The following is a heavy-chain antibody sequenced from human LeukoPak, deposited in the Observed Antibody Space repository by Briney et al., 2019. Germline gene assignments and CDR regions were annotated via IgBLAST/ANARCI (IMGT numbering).Heavy chain of an antibody. Sequence: GASVMVSCKVSGYTLTELSMHWVRQAPGKGLEWMGGFDPEDGETIYAQKFQGRVTMTEDTSTDTAYMELSRLRSDDTAVYYCARDGYDFWSGYYGLDYYYMDVWGKGTTVTVSS. CDR2: FDPEDGET. D-gene: IGHD3-3*01. J-gene: IGHJ6*03. CDR1: GYTLTELS. CDR3: ARDGYDFWSGYYGLDYYYMDV. V-gene: IGHV1-24*01.